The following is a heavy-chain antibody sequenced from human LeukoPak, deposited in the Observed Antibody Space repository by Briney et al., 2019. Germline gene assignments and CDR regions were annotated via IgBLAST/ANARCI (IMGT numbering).Heavy chain of an antibody. Sequence: PSETLSLTCTVSGCSISSSSYYWGWIRQPPGKGLEWIGSISYSGNTYYNPSLKSRVTISADTSKNQFSLKLSSVTAADTAVYYCARIHWGYEGSGSFDFSGQGTLVTVSS. CDR3: ARIHWGYEGSGSFDF. J-gene: IGHJ4*02. CDR2: ISYSGNT. CDR1: GCSISSSSYY. V-gene: IGHV4-39*01. D-gene: IGHD7-27*01.